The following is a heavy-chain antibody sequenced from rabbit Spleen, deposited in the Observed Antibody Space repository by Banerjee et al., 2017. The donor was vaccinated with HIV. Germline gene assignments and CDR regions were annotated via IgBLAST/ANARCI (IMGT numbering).Heavy chain of an antibody. CDR2: IGFGSTGNT. CDR3: ARGASGSGYYSL. V-gene: IGHV1S40*01. J-gene: IGHJ4*01. Sequence: QSLEESGGGLVQPEGSLTLTCTASGFSFSSRYYMCWVRQAPGKGLEWIGCIGFGSTGNTYYASWAKGRFTISKTSSTTVTLQMTSLTAADTATYFCARGASGSGYYSLWGQGTLVTVS. D-gene: IGHD1-1*01. CDR1: GFSFSSRYY.